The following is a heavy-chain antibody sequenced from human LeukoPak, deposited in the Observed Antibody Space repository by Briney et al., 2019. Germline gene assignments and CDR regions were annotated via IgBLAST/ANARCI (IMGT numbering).Heavy chain of an antibody. V-gene: IGHV1-8*03. D-gene: IGHD1-26*01. Sequence: GASVKVSCKASGYTFTSYDINWVRQATGQRLEWMGWMNPDSGNTGYAEKFQGRITISRNTSISTSYMELSSLGSEDTAVYYCATDLFGGSYPTPDYWGQGTLVTVSS. J-gene: IGHJ4*02. CDR1: GYTFTSYD. CDR3: ATDLFGGSYPTPDY. CDR2: MNPDSGNT.